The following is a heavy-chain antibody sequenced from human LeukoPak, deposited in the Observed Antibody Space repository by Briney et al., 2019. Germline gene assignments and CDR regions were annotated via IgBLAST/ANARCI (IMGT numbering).Heavy chain of an antibody. CDR2: SGTYGRT. D-gene: IGHD5-24*01. CDR1: GFTFSSNV. Sequence: GGSLRLSRVASGFTFSSNVLNWVRQAPGRGLEWVSVSGTYGRTQYADSVKGRFTISRDSSKNTLYLQINSLRVEDTAVYYCARGMDGYGPDAFDIWGQGTMVTVSS. CDR3: ARGMDGYGPDAFDI. J-gene: IGHJ3*02. V-gene: IGHV3-23*01.